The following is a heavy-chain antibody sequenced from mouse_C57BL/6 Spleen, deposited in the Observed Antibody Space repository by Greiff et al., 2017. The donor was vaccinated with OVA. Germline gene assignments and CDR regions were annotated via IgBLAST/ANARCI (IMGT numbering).Heavy chain of an antibody. CDR1: GFTFTDYY. J-gene: IGHJ3*01. CDR2: IRNKANGYTT. D-gene: IGHD2-3*01. CDR3: ASADGAWFAY. Sequence: EVKVVESGGGLVQPGGSLSLSCAASGFTFTDYYMSWVRQPPGKALEWLGFIRNKANGYTTEYSASVKGRFTISRDNSQSILYLQMNALRAEDSATYYCASADGAWFAYWGQGTLVTVSA. V-gene: IGHV7-3*01.